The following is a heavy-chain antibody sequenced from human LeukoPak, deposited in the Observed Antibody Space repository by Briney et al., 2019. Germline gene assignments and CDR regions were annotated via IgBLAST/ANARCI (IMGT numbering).Heavy chain of an antibody. CDR1: GFTISSYA. J-gene: IGHJ4*02. D-gene: IGHD6-13*01. Sequence: GGSLRLSCAASGFTISSYAMSWVRQAPGKGLEWVSAISGSGGSTYYADSVKGRFTISRDNSKNTLYLQMNSLRAEDTAVYYCAKSGYSSSWYYFDYWGQGTLVTVSS. V-gene: IGHV3-23*01. CDR2: ISGSGGST. CDR3: AKSGYSSSWYYFDY.